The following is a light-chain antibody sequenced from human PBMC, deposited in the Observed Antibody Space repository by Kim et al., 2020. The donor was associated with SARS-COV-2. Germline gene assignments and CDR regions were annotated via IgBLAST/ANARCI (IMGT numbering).Light chain of an antibody. CDR2: DVS. CDR3: SSYTSSSTVV. CDR1: SSDVGGYNY. J-gene: IGLJ2*01. V-gene: IGLV2-14*04. Sequence: GHSIPISCTGTSSDVGGYNYVSWYQQHPGKAPKLMIYDVSKRPSGVSNRFSGSKSGNTASLTISGLQAEDEADYYCSSYTSSSTVVFGGGTQLTVL.